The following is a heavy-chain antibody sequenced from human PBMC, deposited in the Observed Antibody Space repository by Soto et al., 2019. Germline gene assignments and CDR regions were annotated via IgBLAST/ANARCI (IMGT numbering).Heavy chain of an antibody. D-gene: IGHD6-13*01. CDR1: GFSFRKHA. Sequence: EVQLLESGGGLVQPGGSLRLSCVGSGFSFRKHAMNWVRQAPGKGLEWVSVISASGGSTYYADSVKGRFTISRDDSTNTTSLQLNSLRAEDTALYFCAKQRVGSSWYRDFDYWGQGTPVTVSS. V-gene: IGHV3-23*01. CDR3: AKQRVGSSWYRDFDY. J-gene: IGHJ4*02. CDR2: ISASGGST.